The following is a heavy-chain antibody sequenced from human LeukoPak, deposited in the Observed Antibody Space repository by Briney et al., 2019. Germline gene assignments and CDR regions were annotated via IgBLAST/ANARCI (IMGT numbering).Heavy chain of an antibody. Sequence: PGGSLRLSCAASGFTFSSYAMHWVRQAPGKGLEWVAVISYDGSNKYYADSVKGRFTISRDNSKNTPYLQMNSLRAEDTAVCYCASSPEERSALDYWGQGTLVTVSS. CDR1: GFTFSSYA. CDR3: ASSPEERSALDY. D-gene: IGHD2-15*01. CDR2: ISYDGSNK. J-gene: IGHJ4*02. V-gene: IGHV3-30-3*01.